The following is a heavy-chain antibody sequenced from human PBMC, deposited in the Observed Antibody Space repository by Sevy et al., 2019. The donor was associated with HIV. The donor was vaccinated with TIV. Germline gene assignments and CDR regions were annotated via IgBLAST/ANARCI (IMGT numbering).Heavy chain of an antibody. Sequence: SETLSLTCAVSGYSISSGYYWGWIRQPPGKGLEWIGSIYHSGSTYYNPSLKSRVTISVDTSKNQFSLKLSSVTAADTAVYYCARHRRDSWSYRALYYYYMDVWGKGTTVTVSS. CDR1: GYSISSGYY. CDR2: IYHSGST. J-gene: IGHJ6*03. V-gene: IGHV4-38-2*01. CDR3: ARHRRDSWSYRALYYYYMDV. D-gene: IGHD1-26*01.